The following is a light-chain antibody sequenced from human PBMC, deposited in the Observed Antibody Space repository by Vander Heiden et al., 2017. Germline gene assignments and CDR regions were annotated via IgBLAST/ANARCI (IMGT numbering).Light chain of an antibody. CDR2: DNN. V-gene: IGLV1-51*01. CDR3: STWDTSLSAVV. Sequence: QSTSPQPPSVSAAPGQKVTISCSGSSSNIGNNYVAWYQQFQGTTPKLLISDNNKRPSGIPDRCSGSKSGTSATLGITGLQTGDEADDYCSTWDTSLSAVVFGGGTKVNVL. CDR1: SSNIGNNY. J-gene: IGLJ3*02.